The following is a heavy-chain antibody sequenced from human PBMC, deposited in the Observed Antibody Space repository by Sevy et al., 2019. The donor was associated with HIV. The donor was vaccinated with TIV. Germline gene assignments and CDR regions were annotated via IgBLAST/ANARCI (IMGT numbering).Heavy chain of an antibody. CDR2: IRSKAYGGTT. D-gene: IGHD6-13*01. V-gene: IGHV3-49*04. CDR3: TKNIRDLVPYYYYYMDV. CDR1: GFTFDDYA. Sequence: GGSLRLSCTGSGFTFDDYAVSWVRQAPGKGLEWVGFIRSKAYGGTTAYGASVKGRFSISRDDSKNTDYLQLSSLETEDTAVYYCTKNIRDLVPYYYYYMDVWGKGTTVTVSS. J-gene: IGHJ6*03.